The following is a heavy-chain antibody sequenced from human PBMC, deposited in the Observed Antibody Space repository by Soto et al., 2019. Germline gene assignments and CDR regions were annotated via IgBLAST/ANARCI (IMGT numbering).Heavy chain of an antibody. V-gene: IGHV3-23*01. CDR2: ISGSGGST. Sequence: LRLSCAASGFTFSSYAMSWVRQAPGKGLEWVSAISGSGGSTYYADSVKGRFTISRDNSKNTLYLQMNSLRAEDTAVYYCAKDRGLRYEYYYYYYGMDVWGQGTTVTVSS. D-gene: IGHD4-17*01. CDR3: AKDRGLRYEYYYYYYGMDV. CDR1: GFTFSSYA. J-gene: IGHJ6*02.